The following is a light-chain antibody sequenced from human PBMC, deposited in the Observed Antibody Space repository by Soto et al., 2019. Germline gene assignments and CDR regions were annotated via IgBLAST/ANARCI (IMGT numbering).Light chain of an antibody. CDR2: AAS. V-gene: IGKV3-15*01. CDR1: QSISSD. CDR3: QHYNNWPPWA. Sequence: EIVLTQSPATLSVSPGESATLYCGASQSISSDLAWYQQKPGQAPRLLIYAASTRATGISARFSGSGSGTEFTPTITSLQSEDFAVYYCQHYNNWPPWAFGQGTKVEIK. J-gene: IGKJ1*01.